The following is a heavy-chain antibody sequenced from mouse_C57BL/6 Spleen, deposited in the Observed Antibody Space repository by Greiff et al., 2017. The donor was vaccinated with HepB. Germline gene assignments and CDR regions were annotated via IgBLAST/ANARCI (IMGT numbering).Heavy chain of an antibody. CDR2: IDPETGGT. CDR1: GYTFTDYE. V-gene: IGHV1-15*01. D-gene: IGHD1-1*01. J-gene: IGHJ2*01. CDR3: TRSGYYGSSYY. Sequence: QVQLQQSGAELVRPGASVTLSCKASGYTFTDYEMHWVKQTPVHGLEWIGAIDPETGGTDYNQKFKGKAILTADKSSSTAYMELRSLTSEDSAVYYCTRSGYYGSSYYWGQGTTLTVSS.